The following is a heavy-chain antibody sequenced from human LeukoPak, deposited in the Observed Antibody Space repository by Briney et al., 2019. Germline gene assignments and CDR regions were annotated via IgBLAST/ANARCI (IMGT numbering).Heavy chain of an antibody. J-gene: IGHJ3*02. CDR1: GDSVSSNSAA. Sequence: SQTLSLTCAISGDSVSSNSAAWNWIRQSPSRGLEWLGRTYYRSKWYNDYAVSVKSRITINPDTSKNQFSLQLNSVTPEDTAVYYCARDLTLGDCSGGSCYRRDAFDIWGQGTMVTVSS. V-gene: IGHV6-1*01. CDR2: TYYRSKWYN. D-gene: IGHD2-15*01. CDR3: ARDLTLGDCSGGSCYRRDAFDI.